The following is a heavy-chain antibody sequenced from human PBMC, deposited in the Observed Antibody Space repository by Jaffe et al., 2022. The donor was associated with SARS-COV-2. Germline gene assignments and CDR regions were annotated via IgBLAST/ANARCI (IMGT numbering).Heavy chain of an antibody. CDR1: GFTFDDYA. Sequence: EVQLVESGGGVVQPGGSLRLSCAASGFTFDDYAMHWVRQAPGKGLEWVSLISGDGGSTYYADSVKGRFTISRDNSKNSLYLQMNSLRTEDTALYYCAKDWMVYHYYYGMDVWGQGTTVTVSS. V-gene: IGHV3-43*02. D-gene: IGHD2-8*01. CDR2: ISGDGGST. J-gene: IGHJ6*02. CDR3: AKDWMVYHYYYGMDV.